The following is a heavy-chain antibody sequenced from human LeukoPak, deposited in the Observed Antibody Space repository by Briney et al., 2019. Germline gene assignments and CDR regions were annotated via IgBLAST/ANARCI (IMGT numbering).Heavy chain of an antibody. CDR2: INPSGGST. J-gene: IGHJ4*02. Sequence: ASVKVSCKASGYTFTGYYMHWVRQAPGQGLESMGIINPSGGSTSYAQKFQGRVTMTRDMSTSTVYMELSSLRSEDTAVYYCAREKGYYYDSSGQLLPLDYWGQGTLVTVSS. V-gene: IGHV1-46*01. D-gene: IGHD3-22*01. CDR3: AREKGYYYDSSGQLLPLDY. CDR1: GYTFTGYY.